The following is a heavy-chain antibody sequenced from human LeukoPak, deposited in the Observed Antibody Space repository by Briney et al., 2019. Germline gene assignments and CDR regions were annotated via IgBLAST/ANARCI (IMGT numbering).Heavy chain of an antibody. CDR2: IIPIFGTA. J-gene: IGHJ2*01. D-gene: IGHD5-24*01. V-gene: IGHV1-69*05. CDR1: GGTFSSYA. Sequence: SVKVSCKASGGTFSSYAISWVRQAPGQGLEWMGGIIPIFGTANYAQKFQGRVTITTDESTSTAYMELSSLRSEDTAVYYCARGTTLKMATWYFDLWGRGTLVTVSS. CDR3: ARGTTLKMATWYFDL.